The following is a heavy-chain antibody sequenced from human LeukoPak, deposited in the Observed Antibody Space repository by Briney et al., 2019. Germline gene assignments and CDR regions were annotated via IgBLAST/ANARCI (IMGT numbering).Heavy chain of an antibody. CDR2: ISSSSSYI. V-gene: IGHV3-21*01. J-gene: IGHJ4*02. CDR3: ASDPNNWNYVSY. D-gene: IGHD1-7*01. Sequence: GGSLRLSCAASGFTFSSYWMSWVRQAPGKGLEWVSSISSSSSYIYYADSVKGRFTISRDNAKNSLYLQMNSLRAEDTAVYYCASDPNNWNYVSYWGQGTLVTVSS. CDR1: GFTFSSYW.